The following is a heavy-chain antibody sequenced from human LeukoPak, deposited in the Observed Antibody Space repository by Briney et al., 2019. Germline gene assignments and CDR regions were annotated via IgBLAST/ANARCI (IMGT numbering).Heavy chain of an antibody. CDR2: IRSKAYGGTT. CDR3: TRCSVAGTATAWFDP. D-gene: IGHD6-19*01. V-gene: IGHV3-49*03. Sequence: GGSLRLSCTASGFTFGDYAMSWFRQAPGKGLEWVGFIRSKAYGGTTEYAASVKGRFTISRDDSKSIAYLQMNSLKTEDTAVYYCTRCSVAGTATAWFDPWGQGTLVTVSS. J-gene: IGHJ5*02. CDR1: GFTFGDYA.